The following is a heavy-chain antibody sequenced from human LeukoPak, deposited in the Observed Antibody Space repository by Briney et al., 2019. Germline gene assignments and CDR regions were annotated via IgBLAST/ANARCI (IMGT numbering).Heavy chain of an antibody. Sequence: SETLSLTCAVYGGSFSGYYWSWIRQPPGKGLEWIGEINHSGSTNYNPSLKSRATISVDTSKNQFSLKLSSVTAADTAVYYCARHTMVRGVIIGPVDYWGQGTLVTVSS. CDR3: ARHTMVRGVIIGPVDY. CDR1: GGSFSGYY. V-gene: IGHV4-34*01. CDR2: INHSGST. J-gene: IGHJ4*02. D-gene: IGHD3-10*01.